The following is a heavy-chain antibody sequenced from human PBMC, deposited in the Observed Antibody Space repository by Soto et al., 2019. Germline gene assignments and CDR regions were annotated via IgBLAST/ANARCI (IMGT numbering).Heavy chain of an antibody. CDR3: ARDGDFDWLFPYFDY. CDR1: GYTFTSYD. CDR2: MNPNSGNT. Sequence: ASVKVSCKASGYTFTSYDINWVRQATGQGLEWMGRMNPNSGNTGYAQKFQGRVTMTRNTSISTAYMELSSLRSEDTAVYYCARDGDFDWLFPYFDYWGQGTLVTVSS. J-gene: IGHJ4*02. D-gene: IGHD3-9*01. V-gene: IGHV1-8*01.